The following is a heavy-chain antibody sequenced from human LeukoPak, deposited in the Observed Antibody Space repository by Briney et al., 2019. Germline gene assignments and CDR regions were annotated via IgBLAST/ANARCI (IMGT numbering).Heavy chain of an antibody. CDR1: GFTFSAYA. D-gene: IGHD6-19*01. J-gene: IGHJ5*02. Sequence: GGSLRLSCAASGFTFSAYAMSWVRQAPGKGLEWVSTIVGSGSGTYYVDSVKGRFAVSRDNSMNTMYLHMNSLRAEDAAVYYCAKGKAAGLLDWFDPWGQATLVTVSS. V-gene: IGHV3-23*01. CDR3: AKGKAAGLLDWFDP. CDR2: IVGSGSGT.